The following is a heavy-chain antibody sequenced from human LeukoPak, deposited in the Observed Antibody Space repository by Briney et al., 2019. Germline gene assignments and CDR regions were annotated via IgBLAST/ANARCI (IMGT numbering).Heavy chain of an antibody. V-gene: IGHV3-66*01. CDR3: AKDPNIN. J-gene: IGHJ4*02. CDR1: GFTVSSNY. D-gene: IGHD1-14*01. CDR2: IYSAGNT. Sequence: GGSLRLSCVASGFTVSSNYMSWVRQAPGKGLEWVSVIYSAGNTYYADSVRGRFTISRDNAKNSLYLQMNSLTVEDTAIYYCAKDPNINWGQGTLVTVSS.